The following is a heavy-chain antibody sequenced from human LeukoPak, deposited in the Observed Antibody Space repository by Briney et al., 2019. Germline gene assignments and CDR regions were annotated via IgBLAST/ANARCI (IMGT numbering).Heavy chain of an antibody. V-gene: IGHV4-38-2*01. Sequence: SETLSLTCAVSGYSISSGYYWGWSRQPPGEGREWIGSIYHSGSTYYNPSLKCRVTISVDTSKIQFSLKLSSVTAADTAVYYCAIRYYDFWSGYSLGPFDPWGQGTLVTVSS. CDR3: AIRYYDFWSGYSLGPFDP. D-gene: IGHD3-3*01. CDR1: GYSISSGYY. J-gene: IGHJ5*02. CDR2: IYHSGST.